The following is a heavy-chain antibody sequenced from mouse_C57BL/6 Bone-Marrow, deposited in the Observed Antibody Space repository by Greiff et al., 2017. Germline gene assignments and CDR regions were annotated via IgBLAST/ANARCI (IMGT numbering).Heavy chain of an antibody. CDR1: GYTFTTYT. V-gene: IGHV1-47*01. J-gene: IGHJ2*01. D-gene: IGHD2-1*01. CDR2: FHPYNDDT. CDR3: ARGGNYGGYYFDY. Sequence: LEESGAELVKPGASVKMSCKASGYTFTTYTIEWMKQIHGKSLAWIGNFHPYNDDTKYNEKFKGKATLTGEKSSSTVYLELSRLTSDDSAVYYCARGGNYGGYYFDYGGQGTTLTVSS.